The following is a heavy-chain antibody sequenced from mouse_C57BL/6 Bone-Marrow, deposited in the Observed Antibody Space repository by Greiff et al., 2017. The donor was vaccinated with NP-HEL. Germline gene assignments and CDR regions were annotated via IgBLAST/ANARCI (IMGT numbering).Heavy chain of an antibody. J-gene: IGHJ4*01. CDR1: GFSLTSYG. Sequence: VQLVESGPGLVQPSQRLSITCTVSGFSLTSYGVHWVRQSPGKGLEWLGVIWRGGSTDYNAAFMSRLSITKDNSKSQVFFKMNSLQADDTAIYYCAKSTMITYYAMDYWGQGTSVTVSS. V-gene: IGHV2-5*01. CDR3: AKSTMITYYAMDY. D-gene: IGHD2-4*01. CDR2: IWRGGST.